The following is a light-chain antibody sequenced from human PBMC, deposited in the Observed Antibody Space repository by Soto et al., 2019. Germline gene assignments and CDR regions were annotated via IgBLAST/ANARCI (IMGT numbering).Light chain of an antibody. Sequence: DIPMTQSPSSLSASVGDRVTITCRASQIISTYLNWYQQKPGKAPKPLIYAASSLQSGVPSRFSGSGSGTGFTLTISSLQPEDFATYYCQQTYSTPLTFGPGTKVDIK. J-gene: IGKJ3*01. V-gene: IGKV1-39*01. CDR2: AAS. CDR3: QQTYSTPLT. CDR1: QIISTY.